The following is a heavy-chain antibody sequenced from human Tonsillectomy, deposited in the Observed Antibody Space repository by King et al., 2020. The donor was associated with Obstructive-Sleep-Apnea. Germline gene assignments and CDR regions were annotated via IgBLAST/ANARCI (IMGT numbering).Heavy chain of an antibody. Sequence: QVQLQQWGAGLLKPSETLSLTCAVYGGSFSDYYWSWIRQPPGKGLEWIGEINHRGSTNYNPSLKSRVTISVEMSKNQFSLKLTSVTAADTAVYYCARGSGAADVNWFDPWGQGALVTVSS. J-gene: IGHJ5*02. D-gene: IGHD6-13*01. V-gene: IGHV4-34*01. CDR3: ARGSGAADVNWFDP. CDR1: GGSFSDYY. CDR2: INHRGST.